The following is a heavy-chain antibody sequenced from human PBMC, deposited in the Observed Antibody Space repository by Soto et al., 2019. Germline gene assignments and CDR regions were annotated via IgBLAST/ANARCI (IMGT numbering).Heavy chain of an antibody. CDR2: IIPIFAAA. CDR1: GDTFSNYA. J-gene: IGHJ6*01. D-gene: IGHD1-1*01. Sequence: QVQLVQSGAEVKKPGSSVKVSCKASGDTFSNYAISWVRQAPGHGLEWVGGIIPIFAAANYAQKFQGRVTITADESTSTAYMELSRLRSEDTAVYYCARGWNDEEWVETMDVWGKGTTVTFPP. V-gene: IGHV1-69*01. CDR3: ARGWNDEEWVETMDV.